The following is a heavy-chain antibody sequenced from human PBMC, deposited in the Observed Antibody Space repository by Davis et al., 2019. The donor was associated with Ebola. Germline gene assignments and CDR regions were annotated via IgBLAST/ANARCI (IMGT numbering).Heavy chain of an antibody. CDR1: GFTFSAYG. CDR2: LRDDGINK. D-gene: IGHD5-18*01. J-gene: IGHJ4*02. Sequence: GGSLRLSCAASGFTFSAYGMHWVRQAPGKGLEWVAFLRDDGINKYYADSVKGRFTISRDNGKNTLYLQMNSLTVEDTAIYYCAKTEDYSYGPSFDYWGQGTLVTVSS. CDR3: AKTEDYSYGPSFDY. V-gene: IGHV3-30*02.